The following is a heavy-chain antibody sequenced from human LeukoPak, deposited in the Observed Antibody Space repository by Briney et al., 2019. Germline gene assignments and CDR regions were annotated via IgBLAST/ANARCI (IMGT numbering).Heavy chain of an antibody. Sequence: GGSLRLSRAASGFTFSTNAMNWVRQAPERGLRRVPGISGTGDSTYYADSGKGRFSISRDNSKNTLYLQMNSLRAEDTAVYYCAKWYSSTWYNWFDPWGQGTLVTVPS. V-gene: IGHV3-23*01. CDR2: ISGTGDST. CDR1: GFTFSTNA. CDR3: AKWYSSTWYNWFDP. J-gene: IGHJ5*02. D-gene: IGHD6-13*01.